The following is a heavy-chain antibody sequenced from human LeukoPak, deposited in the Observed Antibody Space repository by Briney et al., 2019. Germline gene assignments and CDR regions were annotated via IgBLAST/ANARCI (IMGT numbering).Heavy chain of an antibody. CDR3: ARDASMVRGVWFDY. V-gene: IGHV3-53*01. CDR1: GFTVSSNY. J-gene: IGHJ4*02. CDR2: IYSGGST. D-gene: IGHD3-10*01. Sequence: EPGGSLRLSCAASGFTVSSNYMRWVRQAPGKGLEWVSVIYSGGSTYYADSVQGRFTISRDNSKNTLYLQMNSLRAEDTAVYYCARDASMVRGVWFDYWGQGTLVTVSS.